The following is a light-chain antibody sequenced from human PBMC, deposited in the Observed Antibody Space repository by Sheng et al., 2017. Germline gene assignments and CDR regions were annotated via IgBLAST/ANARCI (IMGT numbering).Light chain of an antibody. V-gene: IGKV3-15*01. J-gene: IGKJ2*01. CDR3: QQYGSSPNT. CDR1: QSVSSN. CDR2: GAS. Sequence: EIVMTQSPATLSVSPGERATLSCRASQSVSSNLAWYQQKPGQAPRLLIYGASTRATGIPARFSGSGSGTEFTLTINRLEPEDFALYYCQQYGSSPNTFGQGTKLEI.